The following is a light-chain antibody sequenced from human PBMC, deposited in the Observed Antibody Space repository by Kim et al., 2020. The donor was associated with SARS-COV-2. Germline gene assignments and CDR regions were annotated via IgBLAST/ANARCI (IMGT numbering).Light chain of an antibody. CDR1: QSVSSN. V-gene: IGKV3-15*01. CDR2: GAS. J-gene: IGKJ4*01. CDR3: QQYNNGPPLT. Sequence: SPGETATLSCSASQSVSSNLAWYQQKPGQAPRLLIYGASTRATGIPARFSGSGSGTEFTLTISSLQSEDFAVYYCQQYNNGPPLTFGGGTKVEIK.